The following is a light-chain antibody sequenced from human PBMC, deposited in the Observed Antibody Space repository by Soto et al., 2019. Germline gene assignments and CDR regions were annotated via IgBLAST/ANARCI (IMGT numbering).Light chain of an antibody. V-gene: IGLV2-14*01. CDR2: EDS. Sequence: QSALTQPASVSGSPGQSITISCTGTSSDVGGYNYVSWYQQHPGKAPTLMIYEDSNRPSGVSNRFSGSKSGNTASLTISGLQAEDEADYYCSSYTTTSTVVFGGGTKVTVL. CDR1: SSDVGGYNY. J-gene: IGLJ2*01. CDR3: SSYTTTSTVV.